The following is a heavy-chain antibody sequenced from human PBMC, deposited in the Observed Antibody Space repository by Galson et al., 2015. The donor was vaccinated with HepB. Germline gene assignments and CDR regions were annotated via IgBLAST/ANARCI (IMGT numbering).Heavy chain of an antibody. J-gene: IGHJ4*02. Sequence: SLRLSCAASGFTFSSYFMDWVRQAPGRGLVWVSDTNRDGSVTRYADSVKGRFTISRDNAKNMLYLQMNSLRVDDAAIYYCARGGVVGGTDYWGQGTLVIVSS. CDR2: TNRDGSVT. CDR3: ARGGVVGGTDY. V-gene: IGHV3-74*01. D-gene: IGHD6-19*01. CDR1: GFTFSSYF.